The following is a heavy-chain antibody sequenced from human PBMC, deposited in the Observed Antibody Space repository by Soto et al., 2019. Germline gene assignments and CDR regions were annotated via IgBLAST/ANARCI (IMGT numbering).Heavy chain of an antibody. J-gene: IGHJ4*02. D-gene: IGHD3-22*01. Sequence: QVQLVQSGAEVKKPGSSVKVSCKASGGTFSSYAISWVRQAPGQGLEWMGGIIPIFGTANYAQKFQGRVTMTADESTSTAYMELSSLRSEDTAVYYCAREAYYYDSSGYYPLDYWGQGTLVTVSS. CDR3: AREAYYYDSSGYYPLDY. V-gene: IGHV1-69*01. CDR2: IIPIFGTA. CDR1: GGTFSSYA.